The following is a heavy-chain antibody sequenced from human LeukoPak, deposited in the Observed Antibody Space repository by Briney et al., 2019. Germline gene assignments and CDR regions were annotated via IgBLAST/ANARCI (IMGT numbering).Heavy chain of an antibody. CDR2: ISAYNGNT. D-gene: IGHD3-22*01. Sequence: ASVKVSCKASGYTFTSYGISWVRQAPGQGLEWMGWISAYNGNTNYAQKLQGRVTMTTDTSTSTAYMELRSLRSDDTAVYCCARVGAQGIVVVYMGYFDYWGQGTLVTVSS. CDR1: GYTFTSYG. V-gene: IGHV1-18*01. J-gene: IGHJ4*02. CDR3: ARVGAQGIVVVYMGYFDY.